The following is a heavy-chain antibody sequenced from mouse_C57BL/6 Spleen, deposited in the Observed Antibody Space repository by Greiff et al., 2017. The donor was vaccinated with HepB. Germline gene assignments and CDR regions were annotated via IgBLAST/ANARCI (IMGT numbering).Heavy chain of an antibody. CDR3: ASLTGEYYFDY. Sequence: DVQLVESGGGLVKPGGSLKLSCAASGFTFSSYTMSWVRQTPEKRLEWVATISGGGGNTYYPDSVKGRFTISRDNAKNTLYLQMSSLRSEDTALYYCASLTGEYYFDYWGQGTTLTVSS. V-gene: IGHV5-9*01. J-gene: IGHJ2*01. CDR2: ISGGGGNT. CDR1: GFTFSSYT.